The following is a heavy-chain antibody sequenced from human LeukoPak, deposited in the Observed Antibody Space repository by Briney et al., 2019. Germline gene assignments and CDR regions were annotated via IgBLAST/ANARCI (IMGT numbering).Heavy chain of an antibody. CDR3: ARDLEGDYGGNSGPGYFDY. V-gene: IGHV1-2*02. J-gene: IGHJ4*02. D-gene: IGHD4-23*01. CDR1: GYTFTGYY. Sequence: GASVKVSCKASGYTFTGYYMHWVRQAPGQGLEWMGWINPNSGGTNYAQKFQGRVTMTRDTSISTAYMELSRLRSDDTAVYYCARDLEGDYGGNSGPGYFDYWGQGTLVTVSS. CDR2: INPNSGGT.